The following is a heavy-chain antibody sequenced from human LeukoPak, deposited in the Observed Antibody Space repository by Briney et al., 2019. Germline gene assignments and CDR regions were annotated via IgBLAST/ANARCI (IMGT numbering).Heavy chain of an antibody. CDR2: IYHSGST. D-gene: IGHD6-13*01. CDR1: GYSISSGYY. Sequence: PSETLSLTCAVSGYSISSGYYWGWIRQPPGKGLEWIGSIYHSGSTYYNPSLKSRVTISVDTSKNQFSLKVSSVTAADTAVYYCARRAIPYSSSWYTGAFDPWGQGTLVTVSS. V-gene: IGHV4-38-2*01. J-gene: IGHJ5*02. CDR3: ARRAIPYSSSWYTGAFDP.